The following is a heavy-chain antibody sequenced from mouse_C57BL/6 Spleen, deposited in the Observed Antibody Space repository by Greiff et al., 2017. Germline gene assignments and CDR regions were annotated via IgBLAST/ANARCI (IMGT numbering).Heavy chain of an antibody. V-gene: IGHV1-55*01. CDR2: IYPGSGST. D-gene: IGHD2-5*01. Sequence: QVQLQQPGAELVKPGASVKMSCKASGYTFTSYWITWVKQRPGQGLEWIGDIYPGSGSTNYNEKFKSKATLTVDTSSSTAYMKLSRLTTEKYAVYCSAKSGYSNLYAMDYWGQGTSVTVSS. J-gene: IGHJ4*01. CDR1: GYTFTSYW. CDR3: AKSGYSNLYAMDY.